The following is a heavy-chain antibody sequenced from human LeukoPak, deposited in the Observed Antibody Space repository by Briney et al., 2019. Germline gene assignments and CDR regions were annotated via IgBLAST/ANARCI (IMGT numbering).Heavy chain of an antibody. D-gene: IGHD3-9*01. Sequence: GGSLRLSCAASGFTFSDYTMSWVRQAPGKGLEWVSYISSSGNSIYYADSVKGRFTISRDNAKNSLYLQMNSLRVEDTAVYYCARESILTGHSFDYWGQGTLVTVSS. V-gene: IGHV3-48*04. CDR1: GFTFSDYT. CDR2: ISSSGNSI. J-gene: IGHJ4*02. CDR3: ARESILTGHSFDY.